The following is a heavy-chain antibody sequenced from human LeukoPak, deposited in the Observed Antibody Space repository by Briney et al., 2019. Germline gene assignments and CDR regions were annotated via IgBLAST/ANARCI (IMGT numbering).Heavy chain of an antibody. CDR1: GYTFTSYG. Sequence: ASVKVFCKASGYTFTSYGISWVRQAPGQGLEWMGWISAYNGNANYAQKLQGRVTMTTDTSTSTDYMELRSLRSDDTAVYYCARAAKFEGVPAAIRGGGFFDYWGQGTLVTVSS. V-gene: IGHV1-18*01. D-gene: IGHD2-2*01. CDR3: ARAAKFEGVPAAIRGGGFFDY. J-gene: IGHJ4*02. CDR2: ISAYNGNA.